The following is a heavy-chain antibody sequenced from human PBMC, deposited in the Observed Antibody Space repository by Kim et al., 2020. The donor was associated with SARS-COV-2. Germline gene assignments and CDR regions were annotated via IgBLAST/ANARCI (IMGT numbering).Heavy chain of an antibody. D-gene: IGHD6-25*01. Sequence: TTYAPSVKGRFNVSRENSKNSLYLQMNSLKTEDTAVYYCARDTAAAMDVWGQGTTVTVSS. V-gene: IGHV3-72*01. CDR2: T. J-gene: IGHJ6*02. CDR3: ARDTAAAMDV.